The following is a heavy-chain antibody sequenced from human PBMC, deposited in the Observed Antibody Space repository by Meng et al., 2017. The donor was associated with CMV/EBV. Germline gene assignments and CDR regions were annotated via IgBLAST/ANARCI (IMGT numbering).Heavy chain of an antibody. D-gene: IGHD6-6*01. CDR1: GGSISSMSFY. Sequence: LHRRYAGPGWAKPSATVSLICLFSGGSISSMSFYWGWFRQPPGKGLEWIGGIYYSGSTYYNPSLKSRVTISVDTSKNQFSLKLSSVTAADTAVYYCARSIAARPYRYNWFDPWGQGTLVTVSS. CDR2: IYYSGST. J-gene: IGHJ5*02. CDR3: ARSIAARPYRYNWFDP. V-gene: IGHV4-39*07.